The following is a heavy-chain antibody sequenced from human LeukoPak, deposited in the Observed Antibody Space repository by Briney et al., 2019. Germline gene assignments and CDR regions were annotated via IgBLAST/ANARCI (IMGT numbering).Heavy chain of an antibody. V-gene: IGHV3-23*01. J-gene: IGHJ4*02. CDR1: GFTFSSYG. Sequence: PGGSLRLSCAASGFTFSSYGMSWVRQAPGKGLEWVSAISGSGGSTYYADSVKGRFTISRDNSKNTLYLQMNSLRAEDTAVYYCAKDLGLLWFGELYTDFDYWGQGTLVTVSS. D-gene: IGHD3-10*01. CDR3: AKDLGLLWFGELYTDFDY. CDR2: ISGSGGST.